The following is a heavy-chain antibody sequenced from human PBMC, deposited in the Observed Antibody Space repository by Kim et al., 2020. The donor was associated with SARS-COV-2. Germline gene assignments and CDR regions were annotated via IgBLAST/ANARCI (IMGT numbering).Heavy chain of an antibody. J-gene: IGHJ4*02. D-gene: IGHD3-10*01. Sequence: EASVKGRFTISRNNAKISLYLQMNSLRAEDTAVYYCARDNHGFGEFPRYWGQGTLVTVSS. V-gene: IGHV3-11*06. CDR3: ARDNHGFGEFPRY.